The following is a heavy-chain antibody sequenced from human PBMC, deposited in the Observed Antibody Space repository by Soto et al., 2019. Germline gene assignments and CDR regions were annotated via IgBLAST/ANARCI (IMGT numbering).Heavy chain of an antibody. J-gene: IGHJ4*02. Sequence: PGGSLRLSCAASRFTFRSYAMHWVRQAPGKGLEWVSYISTSGSTIDYADSVKGRFTISRDNAKNSLYLQMNSLRAEDTAVYYCAKPPDYNWNDYWGQGTLVTVSS. V-gene: IGHV3-48*03. CDR3: AKPPDYNWNDY. CDR1: RFTFRSYA. D-gene: IGHD1-20*01. CDR2: ISTSGSTI.